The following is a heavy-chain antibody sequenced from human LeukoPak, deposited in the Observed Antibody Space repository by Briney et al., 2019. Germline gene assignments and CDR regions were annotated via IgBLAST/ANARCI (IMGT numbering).Heavy chain of an antibody. CDR3: ARDLEMATLDY. CDR1: GFTFSSYA. V-gene: IGHV3-30*04. CDR2: ISYDGSNK. Sequence: GGSLRLSCAAFGFTFSSYAMHWVRQAPGKGPEWVAVISYDGSNKYYADSVKGRFTISRDNSKNTLYLQMNSLRAEDTAVYYCARDLEMATLDYWGQGTLVTVSS. D-gene: IGHD5-24*01. J-gene: IGHJ4*02.